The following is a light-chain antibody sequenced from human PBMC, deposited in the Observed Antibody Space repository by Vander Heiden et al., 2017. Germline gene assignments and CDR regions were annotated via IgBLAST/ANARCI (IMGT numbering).Light chain of an antibody. J-gene: IGLJ2*01. CDR2: QDT. CDR1: ELGDKY. CDR3: QAWDNNTVI. V-gene: IGLV3-1*01. Sequence: SFELARPPSVSVSPGQTASITCSGYELGDKYACWYQQKPGQSPVLVIYQDTKRPSGIPERISGSNSGNTATLTISGTEAMDEADYFCQAWDNNTVIFGGGTKLSVL.